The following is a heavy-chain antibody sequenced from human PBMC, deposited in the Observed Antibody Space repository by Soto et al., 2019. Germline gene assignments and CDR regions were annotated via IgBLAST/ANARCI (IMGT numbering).Heavy chain of an antibody. CDR3: AHRHFRREYNWFDP. CDR2: IYWNGDK. Sequence: QITLKESGPTLVKPTQTLTLTCTFSGFSLSTSGVGVGWIRQPPGKALEWLALIYWNGDKRYSPSLKRRLTIPKDTSKNQVVLTMTHMDPVDTATYYCAHRHFRREYNWFDPWGQGTLVTVSS. V-gene: IGHV2-5*01. J-gene: IGHJ5*02. D-gene: IGHD3-10*01. CDR1: GFSLSTSGVG.